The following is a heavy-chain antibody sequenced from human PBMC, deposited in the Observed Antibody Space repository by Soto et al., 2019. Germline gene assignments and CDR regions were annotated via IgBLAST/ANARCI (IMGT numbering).Heavy chain of an antibody. D-gene: IGHD3-3*01. CDR2: ISGSGGST. V-gene: IGHV3-23*01. CDR1: GLNFRGHW. Sequence: GGSLRLSCAASGLNFRGHWMSWVSKVPGRGLEWVAAISGSGGSTYYADSVKGRFTISRDNAKNTLYLQMNSLRAEDTAVYYCANTLSITIFGVVKIVDVWGQGTTVTVSS. CDR3: ANTLSITIFGVVKIVDV. J-gene: IGHJ6*02.